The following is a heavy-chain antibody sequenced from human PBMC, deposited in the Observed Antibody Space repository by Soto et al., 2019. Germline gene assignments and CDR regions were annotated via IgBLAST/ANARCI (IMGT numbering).Heavy chain of an antibody. CDR1: GGSISSYY. D-gene: IGHD2-21*01. CDR2: IYYSGST. CDR3: ARHRIAYCGGDCYSVWFDP. V-gene: IGHV4-59*08. Sequence: PSETLSLTCTVSGGSISSYYWSWIRQPPGKGLEWIGYIYYSGSTNYNPSLKSRVTISVDTSKNQFSLKLSSVTAADTAVYYCARHRIAYCGGDCYSVWFDPWGQGTLVTVSS. J-gene: IGHJ5*02.